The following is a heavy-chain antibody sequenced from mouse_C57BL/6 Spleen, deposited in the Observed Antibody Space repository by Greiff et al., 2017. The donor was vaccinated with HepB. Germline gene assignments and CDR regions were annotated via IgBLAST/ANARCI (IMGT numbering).Heavy chain of an antibody. CDR1: GFTFSSYG. J-gene: IGHJ2*01. CDR3: ARHGANWDPPYYFDY. Sequence: VQLKESGGDLVKPGGSLKLSCAASGFTFSSYGMSWVRQTPDKRLEWVATISSGGSYTYYPDSVKGRFTISRDNAKNTLYLQMSSLKSEDTAMYYCARHGANWDPPYYFDYWGQGTTLTVSS. D-gene: IGHD4-1*01. V-gene: IGHV5-6*01. CDR2: ISSGGSYT.